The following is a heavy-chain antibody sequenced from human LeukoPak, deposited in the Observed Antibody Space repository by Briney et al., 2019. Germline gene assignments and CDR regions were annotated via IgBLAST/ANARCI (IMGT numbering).Heavy chain of an antibody. V-gene: IGHV3-23*01. CDR3: AKDDLPMIVVVIPTMDV. J-gene: IGHJ6*04. CDR1: GFTLSTYA. D-gene: IGHD3-22*01. Sequence: PGGNLCLSGAASGFTLSTYAMGWVPQAPGKGLECGSAISGSGVSTNYAYSVKGRFTISRDNSKNTLYLQMNSLRAEDTAVYYCAKDDLPMIVVVIPTMDVWGKGATVTVSS. CDR2: ISGSGVST.